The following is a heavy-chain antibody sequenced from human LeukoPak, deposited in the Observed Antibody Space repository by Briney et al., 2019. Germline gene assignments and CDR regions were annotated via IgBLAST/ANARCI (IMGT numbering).Heavy chain of an antibody. CDR2: INPNSGGT. Sequence: ASVKVSCKASGYTFTGYYMHWVRQAPGQGLEWMGWINPNSGGTNYAQKFQGRVTLTKDTSITTAYMDLSRLTSDDAAVYYCARVVASGRDYWGQGTLVTVSS. D-gene: IGHD6-19*01. V-gene: IGHV1-2*02. J-gene: IGHJ4*02. CDR1: GYTFTGYY. CDR3: ARVVASGRDY.